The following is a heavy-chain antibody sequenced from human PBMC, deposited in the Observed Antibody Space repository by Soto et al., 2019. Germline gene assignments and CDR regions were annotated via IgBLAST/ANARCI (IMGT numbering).Heavy chain of an antibody. J-gene: IGHJ4*02. CDR3: ARGGCGGDCYDLGLGY. Sequence: QVQLQESGPGLVKPSQTLSLTCTVSGGSISSGDYYWSWIRQPPGKGLEWIGYIYYSGSTYYNPSLKSRVTISVDTSKNQFSLKLSSVTAADTAVYYCARGGCGGDCYDLGLGYWGQGTLVTVSS. CDR2: IYYSGST. D-gene: IGHD2-21*02. V-gene: IGHV4-30-4*01. CDR1: GGSISSGDYY.